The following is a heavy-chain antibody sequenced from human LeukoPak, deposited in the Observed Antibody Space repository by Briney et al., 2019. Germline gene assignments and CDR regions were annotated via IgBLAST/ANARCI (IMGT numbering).Heavy chain of an antibody. D-gene: IGHD2-8*01. Sequence: GGSLRLSCAASGFTFSSYSMNWVRQAPGKGLEWVSSISSSSSYIYYADSVKGRFTISRDNAKNSLYLQMNSLRAEDTAVYYCARDGYSLKDIVLMVYAIYPDYWGQGTLVTVSS. CDR1: GFTFSSYS. CDR2: ISSSSSYI. J-gene: IGHJ4*02. V-gene: IGHV3-21*01. CDR3: ARDGYSLKDIVLMVYAIYPDY.